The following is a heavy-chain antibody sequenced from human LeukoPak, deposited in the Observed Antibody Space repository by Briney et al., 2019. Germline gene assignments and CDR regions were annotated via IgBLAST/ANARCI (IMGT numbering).Heavy chain of an antibody. CDR1: GGTFSSYA. CDR3: ARDYIVVVPAAKGSWFDP. D-gene: IGHD2-2*01. Sequence: SVKVSCKASGGTFSSYAISWVRQAPGQGLEWMGGIIPIFGTANYAQKFQGRVTITADESTSTVYMELSSLRSEDTAVYYCARDYIVVVPAAKGSWFDPWGQGTLVTVSS. CDR2: IIPIFGTA. J-gene: IGHJ5*02. V-gene: IGHV1-69*13.